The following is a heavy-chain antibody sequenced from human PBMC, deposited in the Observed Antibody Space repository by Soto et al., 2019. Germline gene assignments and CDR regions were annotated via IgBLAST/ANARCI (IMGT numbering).Heavy chain of an antibody. Sequence: PSETLSLTCTVSGVSVSSGSFYWAWIRQPPGKGLEWIGFGSYSGTTNYKPSLKSRVTISVDTSRSQISLKASSLTAADTAVYYCARGATVTQFDYWGRGTLVTVSS. D-gene: IGHD4-17*01. CDR3: ARGATVTQFDY. CDR1: GVSVSSGSFY. V-gene: IGHV4-61*01. CDR2: GSYSGTT. J-gene: IGHJ4*02.